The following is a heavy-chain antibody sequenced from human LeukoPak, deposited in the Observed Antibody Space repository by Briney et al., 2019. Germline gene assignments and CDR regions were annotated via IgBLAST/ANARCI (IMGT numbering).Heavy chain of an antibody. D-gene: IGHD1-26*01. V-gene: IGHV1-18*01. CDR2: ISAYNGNT. CDR3: AREWDDNWFDP. J-gene: IGHJ5*02. CDR1: GYTFTSYG. Sequence: ASVKVCCKASGYTFTSYGISWVRQAPGQGLEWMGWISAYNGNTNYAQKLQGRVTMTSDTSTSTAYMELRSLRSDDTAVYYCAREWDDNWFDPWGQGTLVTVSS.